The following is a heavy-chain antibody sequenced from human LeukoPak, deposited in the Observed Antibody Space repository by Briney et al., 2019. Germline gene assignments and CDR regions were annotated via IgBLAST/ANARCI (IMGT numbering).Heavy chain of an antibody. D-gene: IGHD4-17*01. J-gene: IGHJ5*02. CDR1: GFTGSNNY. CDR3: IVFGDSNH. V-gene: IGHV3-53*01. Sequence: GGSLRLSCAASGFTGSNNYMSWVRQAPGKGLEWVSAIHSSGGTYYADSVKARFTISRDTSKNTLYLQINSLRVEDTAVYYCIVFGDSNHWGQGTLVTVSS. CDR2: IHSSGGT.